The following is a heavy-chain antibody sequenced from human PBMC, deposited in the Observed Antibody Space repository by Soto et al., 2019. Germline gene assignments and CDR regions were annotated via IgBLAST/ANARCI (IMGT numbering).Heavy chain of an antibody. J-gene: IGHJ6*02. CDR2: ISSSSSTI. D-gene: IGHD1-26*01. Sequence: EVQLVESGGGLVQPGGSLRLSCAASGLTFSSYSMNWVRQAPGKGLEWVSYISSSSSTIYYADSVKGRFTISRDNAKNSLYLQMNSLRDEDTAVYYCASAGGSYLPFYYYGMDVWGQGTTVTVSS. CDR1: GLTFSSYS. V-gene: IGHV3-48*02. CDR3: ASAGGSYLPFYYYGMDV.